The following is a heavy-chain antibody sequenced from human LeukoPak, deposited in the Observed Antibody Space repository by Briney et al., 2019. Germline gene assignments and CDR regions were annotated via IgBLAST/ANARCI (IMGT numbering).Heavy chain of an antibody. V-gene: IGHV3-21*01. Sequence: GGSLRLSCAASGFTFSGYSMNWVRQAPGKGAEWVSSISGSAWTIYDADSVKGRFTTSRDNAKNSLYLQMNSLRAEDTAVYYCAREVGATTDYYMDVWGKGTTVTVSS. CDR3: AREVGATTDYYMDV. CDR2: ISGSAWTI. J-gene: IGHJ6*03. CDR1: GFTFSGYS. D-gene: IGHD1-26*01.